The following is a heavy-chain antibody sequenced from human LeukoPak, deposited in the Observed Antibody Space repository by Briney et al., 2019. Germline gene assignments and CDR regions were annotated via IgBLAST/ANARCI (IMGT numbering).Heavy chain of an antibody. J-gene: IGHJ3*02. D-gene: IGHD3-22*01. Sequence: SSETLSLTCTVSGGSISRYYWSWIRQPPGKGLEWIGEINHSGSTNYNPSLKSRVTISVDTSKNQFSLKLSSVTAADTAVYYCARGLRDSSGYYYRGGAFDIWGQGTMVTVSS. CDR3: ARGLRDSSGYYYRGGAFDI. V-gene: IGHV4-34*01. CDR2: INHSGST. CDR1: GGSISRYY.